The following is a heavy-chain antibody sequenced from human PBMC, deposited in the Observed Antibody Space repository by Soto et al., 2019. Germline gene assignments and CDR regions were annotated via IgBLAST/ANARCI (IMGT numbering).Heavy chain of an antibody. CDR1: GLTFSNAW. V-gene: IGHV3-15*07. CDR3: TTDYRGWFYY. CDR2: IKSKTEGGTT. Sequence: EVQLVESGGGLVKPGGSLRLSCAASGLTFSNAWMNWVRQAPGKGLEWVGSIKSKTEGGTTDYAAPVKGRFTISSEDSKNTLYLQMNSLKTEDTAVYYCTTDYRGWFYYWGQGTLVNVSS. D-gene: IGHD6-19*01. J-gene: IGHJ4*02.